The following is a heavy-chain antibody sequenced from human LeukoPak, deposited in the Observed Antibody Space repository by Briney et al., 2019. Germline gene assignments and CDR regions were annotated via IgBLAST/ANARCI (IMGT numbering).Heavy chain of an antibody. Sequence: QPGESLTLSCVASGFTFSDYAMSWVRQPPGKGLEWVKGISDSGGSTYYADSVKGRCTISRDNSKNTVSLQMNNLRAEDTAVYFCARHDSFIPYWGQGTLVTVIS. CDR1: GFTFSDYA. CDR2: ISDSGGST. D-gene: IGHD3-16*02. J-gene: IGHJ4*02. CDR3: ARHDSFIPY. V-gene: IGHV3-23*01.